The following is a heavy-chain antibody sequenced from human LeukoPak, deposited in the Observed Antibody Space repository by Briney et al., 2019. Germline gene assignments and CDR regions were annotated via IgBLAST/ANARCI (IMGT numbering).Heavy chain of an antibody. CDR1: GFNIRLHA. CDR3: ARHSDTPNYPDSDAFDL. Sequence: GGSLRLSCVASGFNIRLHAMTWLRQAPGKGLEWVSTVSGSAEDTLYADSVKGRFTISRDNSKNTLYLQMNSLRAEDTAVYFCARHSDTPNYPDSDAFDLWGQGTMVTVSS. J-gene: IGHJ3*01. V-gene: IGHV3-23*01. D-gene: IGHD2-15*01. CDR2: VSGSAEDT.